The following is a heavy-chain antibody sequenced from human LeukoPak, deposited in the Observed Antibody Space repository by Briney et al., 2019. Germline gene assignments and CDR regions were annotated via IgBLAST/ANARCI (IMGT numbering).Heavy chain of an antibody. J-gene: IGHJ4*02. CDR3: ARHSCSSTSCYTFDY. Sequence: SETLSLTCAVSGYPISSGYYWGWIRQPPGKGLEWIGSIYHSGSTYYNPSLKSRVTISVDTSKNQFSLKLSSVTAADTAVYYCARHSCSSTSCYTFDYWGQGTLVTVSS. V-gene: IGHV4-38-2*01. D-gene: IGHD2-2*02. CDR2: IYHSGST. CDR1: GYPISSGYY.